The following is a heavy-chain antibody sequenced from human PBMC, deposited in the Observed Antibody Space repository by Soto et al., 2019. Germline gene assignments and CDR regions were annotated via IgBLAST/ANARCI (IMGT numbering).Heavy chain of an antibody. CDR3: ARDFAVVPAAIPQLNWFDP. D-gene: IGHD2-2*02. V-gene: IGHV6-1*01. Sequence: SQPLSLTCALSGDSVSSTSAAWYWIRKSPSRGLEWLGRTYYRSKWYNDYAVSVKSRITINPDTSKNQFSLQLNSVTPEDTAVYYCARDFAVVPAAIPQLNWFDPWGQGILVTVSS. CDR1: GDSVSSTSAA. J-gene: IGHJ5*02. CDR2: TYYRSKWYN.